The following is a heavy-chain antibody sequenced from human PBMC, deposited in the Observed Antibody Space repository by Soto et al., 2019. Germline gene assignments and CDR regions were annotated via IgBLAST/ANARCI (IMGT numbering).Heavy chain of an antibody. J-gene: IGHJ5*02. D-gene: IGHD3-22*01. CDR3: ARGYYYDSSGYYYKAADWFDP. CDR2: INAGNGNT. Sequence: ASVKVSCKASGYTFTSYAMHWVRQAPGQRLEWMGWINAGNGNTKYSQKFQGRVTITRDTSASTAYMELSSLRSEDTAVYYCARGYYYDSSGYYYKAADWFDPWGRGTLVTVSS. CDR1: GYTFTSYA. V-gene: IGHV1-3*01.